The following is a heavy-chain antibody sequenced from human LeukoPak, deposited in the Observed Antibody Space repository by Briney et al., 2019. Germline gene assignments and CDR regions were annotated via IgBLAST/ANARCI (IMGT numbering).Heavy chain of an antibody. CDR3: ATESSTYRNAMDV. CDR1: GYTLTELS. D-gene: IGHD5-18*01. Sequence: GASVKVSCKVSGYTLTELSIHWMRQAPGKGLEWMGGFDPEDGETIYAQKFQGRVTMTEDTSTDTAYMELSSLRPEDTAVYYCATESSTYRNAMDVWGQGTTVTVSS. V-gene: IGHV1-24*01. CDR2: FDPEDGET. J-gene: IGHJ6*02.